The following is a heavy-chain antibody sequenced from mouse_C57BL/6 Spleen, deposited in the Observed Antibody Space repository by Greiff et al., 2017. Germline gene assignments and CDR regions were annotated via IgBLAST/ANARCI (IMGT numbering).Heavy chain of an antibody. J-gene: IGHJ2*01. CDR1: GYTFTSYW. CDR2: IHPNSGST. V-gene: IGHV1-64*01. CDR3: ARNDYYYFDY. D-gene: IGHD2-4*01. Sequence: QVQLQQPGAELVKPGASVKLSCKASGYTFTSYWMHWVKQRPGQGLEWIGMIHPNSGSTNYNEKFKSKATLTVDKSSSTAYMQLSLLTSEDSAVYYCARNDYYYFDYWGQGTTLTVSS.